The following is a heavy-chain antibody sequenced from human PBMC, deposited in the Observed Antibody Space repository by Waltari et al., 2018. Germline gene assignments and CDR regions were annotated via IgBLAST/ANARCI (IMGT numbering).Heavy chain of an antibody. V-gene: IGHV4-31*03. CDR3: ARLDSSGFYMFDS. J-gene: IGHJ4*02. Sequence: QVQLQESGPGLVKPSQTLSLTCTVSGGAISTGGYYWNWLRHAPGRGLEWMGYVYYRGSTYFNPSRMSRLDMSVDMSKNQFSRKLTSVTGADSAVYFCARLDSSGFYMFDSWGQGTLVTVSS. D-gene: IGHD3-22*01. CDR2: VYYRGST. CDR1: GGAISTGGYY.